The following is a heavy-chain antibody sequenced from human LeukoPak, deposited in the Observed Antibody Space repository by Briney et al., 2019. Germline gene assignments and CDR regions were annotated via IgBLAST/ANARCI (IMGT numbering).Heavy chain of an antibody. Sequence: ASVKVSCKASGYTFTSYDINWVRQATGQGLEWMGWMNPNSGNTGYAQEFQGRVTMTRNTSISTAYMELSSLRSEDTAVYYCARAGGSSDAFDIWGQGTMVTVSS. CDR3: ARAGGSSDAFDI. CDR2: MNPNSGNT. J-gene: IGHJ3*02. D-gene: IGHD2-8*02. CDR1: GYTFTSYD. V-gene: IGHV1-8*01.